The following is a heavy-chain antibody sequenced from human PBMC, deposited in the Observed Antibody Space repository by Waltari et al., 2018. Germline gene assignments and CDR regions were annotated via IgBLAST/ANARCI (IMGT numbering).Heavy chain of an antibody. V-gene: IGHV3-49*04. CDR2: IRSKAYGGTT. Sequence: EVQLVESGGGLVQSGRSLRLPGHASGFPVGDLAMSWVRQAPGKGLEWVGFIRSKAYGGTTEYAASVKGRFTISRDDSKRIAYLQMNSLKTEDTAVYYCTRGTGDFDYWGQGTLVTVSS. J-gene: IGHJ4*02. CDR3: TRGTGDFDY. D-gene: IGHD2-2*01. CDR1: GFPVGDLA.